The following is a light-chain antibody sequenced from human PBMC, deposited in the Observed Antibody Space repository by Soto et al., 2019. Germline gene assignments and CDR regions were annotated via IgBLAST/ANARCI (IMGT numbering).Light chain of an antibody. CDR3: QHYNSYPWT. J-gene: IGKJ1*01. CDR2: KAS. Sequence: DIQMTQSPSALSASVGSRVNITWRASQSISSWLAWYQQKPGKAPKLLIYKASSLESGVPSRFSGSGSGTEFTLTISSLQPDDFATYYCQHYNSYPWTFGQGTKVDIK. CDR1: QSISSW. V-gene: IGKV1-5*03.